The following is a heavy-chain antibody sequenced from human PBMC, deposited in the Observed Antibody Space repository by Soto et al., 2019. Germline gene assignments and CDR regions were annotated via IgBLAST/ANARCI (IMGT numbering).Heavy chain of an antibody. J-gene: IGHJ4*02. CDR1: GFSLTTSGVG. V-gene: IGHV2-5*02. D-gene: IGHD3-3*01. CDR2: IYWDDDK. CDR3: AHRVRRTVFGLVTTTAIYFDF. Sequence: QITLNESGPTQVKPRQTLTLTCTFSGFSLTTSGVGVGWIRQSPGKAPEWLALIYWDDDKRYSPSLKSRLTITQDTSKNQVVLTMADLDPADTATYYCAHRVRRTVFGLVTTTAIYFDFWGQGTPVAVSS.